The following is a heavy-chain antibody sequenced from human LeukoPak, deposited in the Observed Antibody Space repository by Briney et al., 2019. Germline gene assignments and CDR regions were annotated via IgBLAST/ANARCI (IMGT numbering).Heavy chain of an antibody. CDR2: MNPNSGNT. D-gene: IGHD6-13*01. V-gene: IGHV1-8*01. Sequence: ASVKVSCKASGYTFTSYDINWVRQATGQGLEWMGWMNPNSGNTGYAQKFQGRVTMTRNTSISTAYMELSGLRSEDTAVYYCARGQSYGSSWYPAYYYYGMDVWGQGTTVTVSS. CDR3: ARGQSYGSSWYPAYYYYGMDV. J-gene: IGHJ6*02. CDR1: GYTFTSYD.